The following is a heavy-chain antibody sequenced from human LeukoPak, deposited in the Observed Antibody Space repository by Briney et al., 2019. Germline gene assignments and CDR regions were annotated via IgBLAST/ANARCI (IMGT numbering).Heavy chain of an antibody. Sequence: YVMXWVRRTPGXGXVWVSRISHDGSISYADSVKGRFTISRDNAKNTLILQMNSLRAEDTAVYYCARDWVYKIDYWGRGTLVTVSS. CDR1: YV. J-gene: IGHJ4*02. CDR2: ISHDGSI. V-gene: IGHV3-74*01. D-gene: IGHD5-24*01. CDR3: ARDWVYKIDY.